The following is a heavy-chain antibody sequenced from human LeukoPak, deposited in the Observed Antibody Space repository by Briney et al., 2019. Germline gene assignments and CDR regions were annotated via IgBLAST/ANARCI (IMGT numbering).Heavy chain of an antibody. V-gene: IGHV3-23*01. CDR3: AKAESGYQMLIDY. Sequence: GGSLTLSCEVSGFSFSGYAMSWVRQAPGKGMEWVGSISGRGCTTYYTYSVKGRFTISRDNFKNTLYLQMNSLSAEDTAVYFCAKAESGYQMLIDYWGQGALVTVSS. D-gene: IGHD2-2*01. CDR1: GFSFSGYA. CDR2: ISGRGCTT. J-gene: IGHJ4*02.